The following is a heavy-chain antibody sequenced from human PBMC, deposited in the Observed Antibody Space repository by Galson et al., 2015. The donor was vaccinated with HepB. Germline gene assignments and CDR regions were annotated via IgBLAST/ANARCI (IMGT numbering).Heavy chain of an antibody. D-gene: IGHD3-22*01. CDR3: AKDVDDYYDSSGYEGGAGC. J-gene: IGHJ4*02. V-gene: IGHV3-23*01. Sequence: SLRLSCAASGFTFSSYAMSWVRQAPGKGLEWVSAISGSGGSTYYADSVKGRFTISRDNSKNTLYLQMNSLRAEDTAVYYCAKDVDDYYDSSGYEGGAGCWGQGTLVTVSS. CDR1: GFTFSSYA. CDR2: ISGSGGST.